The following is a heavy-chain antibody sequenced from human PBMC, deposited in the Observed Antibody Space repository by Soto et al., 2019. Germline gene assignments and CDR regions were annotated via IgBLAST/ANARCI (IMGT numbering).Heavy chain of an antibody. J-gene: IGHJ3*02. D-gene: IGHD3-16*01. Sequence: GGSLRLSCAASGFTFSSYDMHWVRQATGKGLEWVSAIGTAGDTYYPGSVKGRFTISRENAKNSLYLQMNSLRAGDTAVYYCARAVGRSTFDAFDIWGQGTMVTVSS. CDR2: IGTAGDT. CDR3: ARAVGRSTFDAFDI. CDR1: GFTFSSYD. V-gene: IGHV3-13*01.